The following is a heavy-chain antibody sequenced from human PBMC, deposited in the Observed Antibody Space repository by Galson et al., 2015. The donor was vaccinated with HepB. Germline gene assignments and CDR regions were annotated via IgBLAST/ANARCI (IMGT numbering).Heavy chain of an antibody. Sequence: SVKVSCKASGYTFTNYPMHWVRQAPGQRLEWMGWINTGNGNTKYSQSFQGRVTITGDTSASTAYMELSSLRSEDTAVYYCARGGRGIEAPTTSGLVYWGQGTLVAVSS. V-gene: IGHV1-3*04. CDR3: ARGGRGIEAPTTSGLVY. CDR1: GYTFTNYP. D-gene: IGHD6-13*01. J-gene: IGHJ4*02. CDR2: INTGNGNT.